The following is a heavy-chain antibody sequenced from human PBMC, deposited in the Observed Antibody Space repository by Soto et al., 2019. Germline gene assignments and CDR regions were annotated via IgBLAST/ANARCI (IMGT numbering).Heavy chain of an antibody. CDR3: ARVVGTDYFDY. CDR2: IYSGGST. V-gene: IGHV3-66*01. D-gene: IGHD1-7*01. Sequence: PGGSLRLSCAASGFTVSSNYMSWVRQAPGKGLEWVSVIYSGGSTYYADSVKGRFTISRDNSKNTLYLQMNSLRAEDTAVYYCARVVGTDYFDYWGQGTLVTAPQ. J-gene: IGHJ4*02. CDR1: GFTVSSNY.